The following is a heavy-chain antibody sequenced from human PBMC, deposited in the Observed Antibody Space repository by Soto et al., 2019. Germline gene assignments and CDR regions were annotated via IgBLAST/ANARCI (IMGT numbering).Heavy chain of an antibody. CDR3: AREIVTAGGNNYFDP. D-gene: IGHD2-21*02. J-gene: IGHJ5*02. CDR2: VYHTGDT. Sequence: SETLSLTCGVSGGTVASSHWWSWVRQSPGGGLEWIGNVYHTGDTNLNPSLQSRVTISVDKSNNQFSLRLNSLTAADTAVYFCAREIVTAGGNNYFDPWGPGTLVTVLL. V-gene: IGHV4-4*02. CDR1: GGTVASSHW.